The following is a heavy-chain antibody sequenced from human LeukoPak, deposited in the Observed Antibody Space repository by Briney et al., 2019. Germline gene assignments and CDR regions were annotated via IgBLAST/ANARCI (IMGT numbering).Heavy chain of an antibody. Sequence: PVGSLRLSCAASGFTVSSNYMSWVRQAPGKGLEWVSLLYSGGNTYYADSAKGRFTISRDNSKNTLYLQMNSLRAEDTAVYYCATSYCSGGSCYPQYFQHWGQGTLVTVSS. D-gene: IGHD2-15*01. CDR2: LYSGGNT. CDR3: ATSYCSGGSCYPQYFQH. V-gene: IGHV3-66*02. CDR1: GFTVSSNY. J-gene: IGHJ1*01.